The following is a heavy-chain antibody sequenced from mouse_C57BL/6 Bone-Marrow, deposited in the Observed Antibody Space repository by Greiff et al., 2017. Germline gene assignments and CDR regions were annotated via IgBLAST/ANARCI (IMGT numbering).Heavy chain of an antibody. Sequence: VQLQQSGAELARPGASVKLSCKASGYTFTSYGISWVKQRTGQGLEWIGEIYPRSGNTYYNEKFKGKATLTADKSSSTAYMELRSLTSEDSSVYFCARYDYGWFAYWGQGTLVTVSA. D-gene: IGHD2-4*01. CDR3: ARYDYGWFAY. CDR1: GYTFTSYG. V-gene: IGHV1-81*01. J-gene: IGHJ3*01. CDR2: IYPRSGNT.